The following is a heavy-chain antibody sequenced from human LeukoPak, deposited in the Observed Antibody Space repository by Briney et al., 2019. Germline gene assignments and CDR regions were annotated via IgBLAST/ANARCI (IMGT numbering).Heavy chain of an antibody. CDR1: GFTFSGSA. Sequence: GGSLRLSCAASGFTFSGSAMHWVRQGSGKGLEWVGRIRSKANSYATAYAASVKGRFTISRDDSENTAYLQMNSLKTEDTAVYYCTRYSSGWYYFDYWGQGTLVTVSS. J-gene: IGHJ4*02. CDR3: TRYSSGWYYFDY. D-gene: IGHD6-19*01. CDR2: IRSKANSYAT. V-gene: IGHV3-73*01.